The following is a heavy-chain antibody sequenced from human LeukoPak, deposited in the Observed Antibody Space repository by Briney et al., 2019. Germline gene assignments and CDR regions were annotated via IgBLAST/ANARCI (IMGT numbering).Heavy chain of an antibody. CDR1: GGSISSSSYY. Sequence: SETLSLTCTVSGGSISSSSYYWGWIRQPPGKGLEWIGSIYYSGSTYYNPSLKSRVTISVDTSKNQFSLKLSSVTAADTAVYYCARGEALGSALYYYYYYYMDVWGKGTTVTVSS. CDR2: IYYSGST. J-gene: IGHJ6*03. CDR3: ARGEALGSALYYYYYYYMDV. V-gene: IGHV4-39*07. D-gene: IGHD1-26*01.